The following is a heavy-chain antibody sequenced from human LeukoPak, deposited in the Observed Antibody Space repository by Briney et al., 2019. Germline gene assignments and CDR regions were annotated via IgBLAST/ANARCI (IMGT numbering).Heavy chain of an antibody. CDR3: ARAGYCSGVSCYGCDY. V-gene: IGHV3-33*01. J-gene: IGHJ4*02. CDR1: GFTLSSYG. D-gene: IGHD2-15*01. Sequence: GGSLRLSCAASGFTLSSYGMHWLRQAPGKGLEWVAAIWYDGSIQYYADSVKGRFTISRDNSKNTLYLQMDSLRAEDTAVYYCARAGYCSGVSCYGCDYGGQGTLVSVSS. CDR2: IWYDGSIQ.